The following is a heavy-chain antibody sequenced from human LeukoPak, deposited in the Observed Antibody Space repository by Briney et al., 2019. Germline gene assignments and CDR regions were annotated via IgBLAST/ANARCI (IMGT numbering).Heavy chain of an antibody. CDR1: GSTFTSYD. CDR2: MYPNSGNT. CDR3: ARLYYDFWSGYYETYYYYGMDV. J-gene: IGHJ6*02. V-gene: IGHV1-8*01. D-gene: IGHD3-3*01. Sequence: ASVKVSCKASGSTFTSYDINWVRQATGQGLEWMGWMYPNSGNTGYAQKFQGRVTMTRNTSISTAYMELSSLRSEDTAVYYCARLYYDFWSGYYETYYYYGMDVWGQGTTVTVSS.